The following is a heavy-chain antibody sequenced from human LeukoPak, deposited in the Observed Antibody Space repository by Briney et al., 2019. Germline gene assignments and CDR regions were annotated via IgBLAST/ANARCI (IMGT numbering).Heavy chain of an antibody. CDR3: ARDGHCSGGSCYSLDGMDV. CDR1: GFTFSSYS. CDR2: ISSSSSYI. Sequence: GGSLRLSCAASGFTFSSYSMNWVRQAPGKGLEWVSSISSSSSYIYYADSVKGRFTISRDNAKNSLYLQMNSLRAEDMAVYYCARDGHCSGGSCYSLDGMDVWGQGTTVTVSS. J-gene: IGHJ6*02. V-gene: IGHV3-21*01. D-gene: IGHD2-15*01.